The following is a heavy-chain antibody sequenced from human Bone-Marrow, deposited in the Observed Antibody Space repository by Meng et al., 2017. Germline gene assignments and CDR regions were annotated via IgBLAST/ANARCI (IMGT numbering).Heavy chain of an antibody. J-gene: IGHJ5*02. CDR2: MNPNSGNT. Sequence: ASVKVSCKASRGTFSSYAISWVRQAPGQGLEWMGWMNPNSGNTGYAQKFQGRVTMTRNTSISTAYMELSSLRSEDTAVYYCARGNAVYYYGSGVLFDPWGQGTLVTVSS. D-gene: IGHD3-10*01. CDR3: ARGNAVYYYGSGVLFDP. CDR1: RGTFSSYA. V-gene: IGHV1-8*02.